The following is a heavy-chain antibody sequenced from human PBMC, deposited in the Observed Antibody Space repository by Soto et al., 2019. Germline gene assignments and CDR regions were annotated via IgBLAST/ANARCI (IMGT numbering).Heavy chain of an antibody. CDR1: GGTFSSYA. V-gene: IGHV1-69*06. CDR2: IIPIFGTA. J-gene: IGHJ4*02. Sequence: GASVKVSCKASGGTFSSYAISWVRQAPGQGLEWMGGIIPIFGTANYAQKFQGRVTITADKSTSTAYMELSSLRSEDTAVYYCARGSDYYDSSGYYSGYWGQGTLVTVSS. D-gene: IGHD3-22*01. CDR3: ARGSDYYDSSGYYSGY.